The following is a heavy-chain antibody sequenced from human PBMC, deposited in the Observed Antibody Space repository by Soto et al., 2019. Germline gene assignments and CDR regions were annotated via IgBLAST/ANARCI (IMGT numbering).Heavy chain of an antibody. J-gene: IGHJ6*02. Sequence: QVQLQQWGAGLLKPSETLSLTCAVYGGSFSGYYWSWIRQPPGKGLEWIGEINHSGSTNYNPSLKSRVTISVDPSKNQFSLKLSSVTAADTAVYYCARLTGYSYGSRYYYYYYGMDVWGQGTTVTVSS. CDR1: GGSFSGYY. CDR2: INHSGST. CDR3: ARLTGYSYGSRYYYYYYGMDV. V-gene: IGHV4-34*01. D-gene: IGHD5-18*01.